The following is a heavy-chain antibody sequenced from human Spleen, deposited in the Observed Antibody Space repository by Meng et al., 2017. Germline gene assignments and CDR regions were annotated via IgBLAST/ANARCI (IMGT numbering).Heavy chain of an antibody. CDR1: GFTFSSYA. D-gene: IGHD6-6*01. J-gene: IGHJ4*02. Sequence: GESLKISCAASGFTFSSYAMSWVRQAPGKGLEWVSVIYSGCSTYYADSVKGRFTISRDNAKNSLYLQMNSLRAEDTAVYYCARTIYTSSSGLDSWGQGTLVTVSS. CDR3: ARTIYTSSSGLDS. V-gene: IGHV3-66*01. CDR2: IYSGCST.